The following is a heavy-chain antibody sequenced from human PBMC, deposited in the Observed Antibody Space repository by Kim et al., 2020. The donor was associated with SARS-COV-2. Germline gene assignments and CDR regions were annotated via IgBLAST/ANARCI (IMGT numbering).Heavy chain of an antibody. CDR2: ISGSGGST. J-gene: IGHJ4*02. Sequence: GGSLRLSCAASGFTFSSYAMSWVRQAPGKGLEWVSAISGSGGSTYYADSVKGRFTISRDNSKNTLYLQMNSLRAEDTAVYYCAKDRAGGSGSYLFDYWGQGTLVTVSS. CDR1: GFTFSSYA. CDR3: AKDRAGGSGSYLFDY. D-gene: IGHD3-10*01. V-gene: IGHV3-23*01.